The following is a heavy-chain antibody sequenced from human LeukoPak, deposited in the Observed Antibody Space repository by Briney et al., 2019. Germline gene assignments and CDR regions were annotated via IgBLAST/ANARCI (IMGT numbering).Heavy chain of an antibody. V-gene: IGHV4-30-4*07. Sequence: SETLSLTCAVSGGSISSGGYSWSWIRQPPGKGLEWIGYIYYSGSTYYNPSLKSRVTISVDTSKNQFSLKLSSVTAADTAVYYCARDRTLLSIAAAGTSYFDLWGRGTLVTVSS. CDR1: GGSISSGGYS. CDR2: IYYSGST. J-gene: IGHJ2*01. D-gene: IGHD6-13*01. CDR3: ARDRTLLSIAAAGTSYFDL.